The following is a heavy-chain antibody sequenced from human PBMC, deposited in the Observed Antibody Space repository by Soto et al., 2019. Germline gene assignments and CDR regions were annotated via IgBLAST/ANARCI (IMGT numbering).Heavy chain of an antibody. V-gene: IGHV4-39*01. CDR2: IYYSGST. J-gene: IGHJ6*03. Sequence: SETLSLTCTISGCSISSSSYYWGWIRQPPGKVLEWIGSIYYSGSTYYNPSLKSRVTISVDTSKNQFSLKLSSVTAADTAVYYCARGMGTYCSSTSCPWYYYMDVWGKGTTVTVSS. CDR3: ARGMGTYCSSTSCPWYYYMDV. CDR1: GCSISSSSYY. D-gene: IGHD2-2*01.